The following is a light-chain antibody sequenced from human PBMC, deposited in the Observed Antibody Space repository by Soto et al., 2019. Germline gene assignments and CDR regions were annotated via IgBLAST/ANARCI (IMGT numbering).Light chain of an antibody. CDR1: RSISKN. CDR2: DAS. V-gene: IGKV3-15*01. CDR3: QQYDDWPGVT. Sequence: EIVMTQSPASLSVSPGERATLSCRASRSISKNIAWYQQKPGQSPRFLIYDASTRATGIPARFSGSGSGTDFTLTISSLQSEDSATYYCQQYDDWPGVTFGPGTKVEIK. J-gene: IGKJ3*01.